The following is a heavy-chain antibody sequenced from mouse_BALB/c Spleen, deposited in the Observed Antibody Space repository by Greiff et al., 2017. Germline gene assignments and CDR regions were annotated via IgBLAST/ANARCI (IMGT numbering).Heavy chain of an antibody. Sequence: EVQRVESGPGLVKPSQSLSLTCTVTGYSITSDYAWNWIRQFPGNKLEWMGYISYSGSTSYNPSLKSRISITRDTSKNQFFLQLNSVTTEDTATYYCAKGYGNYLYYAMDYWGQGTSVTVSS. CDR1: GYSITSDYA. CDR2: ISYSGST. CDR3: AKGYGNYLYYAMDY. V-gene: IGHV3-2*02. D-gene: IGHD2-10*02. J-gene: IGHJ4*01.